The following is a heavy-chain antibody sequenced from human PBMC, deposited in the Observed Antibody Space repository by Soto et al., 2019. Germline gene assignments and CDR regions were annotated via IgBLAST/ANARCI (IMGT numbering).Heavy chain of an antibody. CDR2: IYYSGST. J-gene: IGHJ6*02. Sequence: SETLSLACTVSGGSISSYYWSWIRQPPGKGLEWIGYIYYSGSTNYNPSLKSRVTISVDTSKNQFSLKLSSVTAADTAVYYCARVDMAYSSSSVTQYHYHYGMAVWGQGTTVTVSS. CDR1: GGSISSYY. CDR3: ARVDMAYSSSSVTQYHYHYGMAV. V-gene: IGHV4-59*01. D-gene: IGHD6-6*01.